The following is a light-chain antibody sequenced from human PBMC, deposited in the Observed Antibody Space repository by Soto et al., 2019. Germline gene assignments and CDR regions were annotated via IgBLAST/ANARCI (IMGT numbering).Light chain of an antibody. Sequence: DIQMTQSPSTLSASVGDRVTITCRASQSISSWLAWYQQKPGKAPKLLIFDASSLKTGVPSRFSGSGSGTHFTFVISSLQPEDVAVYYCQQFDNFPITFGQGTRLEIK. V-gene: IGKV1-5*01. CDR1: QSISSW. CDR2: DAS. CDR3: QQFDNFPIT. J-gene: IGKJ5*01.